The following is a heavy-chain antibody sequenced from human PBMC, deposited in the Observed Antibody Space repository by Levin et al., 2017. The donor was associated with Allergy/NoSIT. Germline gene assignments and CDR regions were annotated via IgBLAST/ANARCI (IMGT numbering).Heavy chain of an antibody. CDR3: ASFPIAAAGDLPFDY. V-gene: IGHV3-66*01. Sequence: GGSLRLSCAASGFTVSSNYMSWVRQAPGKGLEWVSVIYSGGSTYYADSVKGRFTISRDNSKNTLYLQMNSLRAEDTAVYYCASFPIAAAGDLPFDYWGQGTLVTVSS. J-gene: IGHJ4*02. CDR1: GFTVSSNY. D-gene: IGHD6-13*01. CDR2: IYSGGST.